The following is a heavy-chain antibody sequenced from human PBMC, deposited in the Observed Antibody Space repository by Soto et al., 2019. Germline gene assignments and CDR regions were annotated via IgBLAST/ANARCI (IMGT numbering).Heavy chain of an antibody. D-gene: IGHD2-15*01. Sequence: EVQLLESGGGLVQPGGSLRLSCAASGFTFSSYAMSWVRQAPGKGLEWVSAISGSGGSTYYADSVKGRFTISRDNSKDALYLQMNSLRAEDTAVYYCAKDSGGRVVGVAATGFQHWGQGTLVTVSS. CDR2: ISGSGGST. J-gene: IGHJ1*01. V-gene: IGHV3-23*01. CDR1: GFTFSSYA. CDR3: AKDSGGRVVGVAATGFQH.